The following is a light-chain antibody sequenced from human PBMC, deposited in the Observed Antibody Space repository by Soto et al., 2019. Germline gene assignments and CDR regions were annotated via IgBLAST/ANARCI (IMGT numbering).Light chain of an antibody. J-gene: IGLJ2*01. V-gene: IGLV1-44*01. CDR1: SSNIGSNT. CDR2: SNN. Sequence: QAVGTQPPSASGTPGQRVTISCSGSSSNIGSNTVNWYQQLPGTAPKLLIYSNNQRPSGVPDRFSGSKSGTSASLAISGLQSEDEADYYCAAWDDSLNGPVFGGGTKLTVL. CDR3: AAWDDSLNGPV.